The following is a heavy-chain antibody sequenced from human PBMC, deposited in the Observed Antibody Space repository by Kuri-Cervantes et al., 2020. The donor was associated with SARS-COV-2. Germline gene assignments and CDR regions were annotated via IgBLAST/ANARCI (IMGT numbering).Heavy chain of an antibody. D-gene: IGHD5-18*01. CDR3: ARIPYSYGSPFDYYGMDV. Sequence: GGSLRLSCAASGFTFSSYSMNWVRQAPGKGLEWVSSISSSSSYIYYADSVKGRFTISRDNAKNSLYLQMNSLRAEDTAVYYCARIPYSYGSPFDYYGMDVWGQGTTVTVSS. CDR1: GFTFSSYS. V-gene: IGHV3-21*01. J-gene: IGHJ6*02. CDR2: ISSSSSYI.